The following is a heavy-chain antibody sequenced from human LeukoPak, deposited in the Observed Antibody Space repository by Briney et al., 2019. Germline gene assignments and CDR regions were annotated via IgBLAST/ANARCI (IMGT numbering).Heavy chain of an antibody. CDR2: ISYDGINK. J-gene: IGHJ6*02. D-gene: IGHD4-17*01. Sequence: PGGSLRLFCAASGSTFSSYGMHWVRQAPGKGLEWVAVISYDGINKYYADSVKGRFTISRDNSKSTLYLQMNNLRAEDTAVFYCAKSLYGDYAPRNYGMDVWGQGTTVTVSS. V-gene: IGHV3-30*18. CDR1: GSTFSSYG. CDR3: AKSLYGDYAPRNYGMDV.